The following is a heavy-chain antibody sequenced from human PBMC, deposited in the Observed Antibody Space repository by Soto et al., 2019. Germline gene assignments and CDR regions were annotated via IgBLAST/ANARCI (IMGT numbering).Heavy chain of an antibody. CDR2: IYYSGST. D-gene: IGHD5-12*01. Sequence: SETLSLTCTVSGGSVSGGAYYWTWIRQRPGKGLEWIGYIYYSGSTYYSPSLKSRLSISLDTSKNQFSLRLSSVTAADTAMYYCARARLRAVYAFDIWGQGTMVTVSS. V-gene: IGHV4-31*03. CDR3: ARARLRAVYAFDI. J-gene: IGHJ3*02. CDR1: GGSVSGGAYY.